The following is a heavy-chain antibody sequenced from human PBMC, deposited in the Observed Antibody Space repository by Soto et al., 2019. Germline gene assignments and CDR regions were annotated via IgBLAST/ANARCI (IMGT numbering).Heavy chain of an antibody. J-gene: IGHJ3*02. CDR3: ARDPLSLLWFGVDAFDI. CDR1: GFTFSIYS. D-gene: IGHD3-10*01. Sequence: EMQLVESGGGLVQPGGSLRLSCAASGFTFSIYSMNWVRQAPGKGLEWVSYIRSSSSTISYADSVKGRFTISRDNAKHSLYLQMNSLRAEDTAVYYCARDPLSLLWFGVDAFDIWGQGTMVTVSS. CDR2: IRSSSSTI. V-gene: IGHV3-48*01.